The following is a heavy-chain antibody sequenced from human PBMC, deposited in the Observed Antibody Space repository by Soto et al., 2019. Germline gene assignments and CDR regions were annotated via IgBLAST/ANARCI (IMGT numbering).Heavy chain of an antibody. CDR1: GFTFSSYW. Sequence: GGSLRLSCAASGFTFSSYWMSWVRQAPGKGLEWVANIKQDGSEKYYVDSVKGRFTISRDNAKNSLYLQMNSLRAEDTAVYYCARDSIVDHPISEYFQHWGQGTLVTVSS. J-gene: IGHJ1*01. CDR3: ARDSIVDHPISEYFQH. CDR2: IKQDGSEK. D-gene: IGHD3-22*01. V-gene: IGHV3-7*01.